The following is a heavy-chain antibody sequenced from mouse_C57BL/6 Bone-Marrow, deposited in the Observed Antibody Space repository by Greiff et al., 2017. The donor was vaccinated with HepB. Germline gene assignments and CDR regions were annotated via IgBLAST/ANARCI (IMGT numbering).Heavy chain of an antibody. J-gene: IGHJ2*01. CDR2: IYPGGGYT. D-gene: IGHD2-1*01. V-gene: IGHV1-63*01. CDR1: GYTFTNYW. Sequence: QVHVKQSGAELVRPGTSVKMSCKASGYTFTNYWIGWAKQRPGHGLEWIGDIYPGGGYTNYNEKFKGKATLTADKSSSTAYMQFSSLTSEDSAIYYCARSYGNYVFDYWGQGTTLTVSS. CDR3: ARSYGNYVFDY.